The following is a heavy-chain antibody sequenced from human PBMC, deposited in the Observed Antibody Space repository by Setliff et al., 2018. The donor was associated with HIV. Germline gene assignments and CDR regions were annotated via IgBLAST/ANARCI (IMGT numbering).Heavy chain of an antibody. CDR1: GLTFSEAW. V-gene: IGHV3-15*01. D-gene: IGHD1-26*01. CDR3: RGVGSKYYSNYTDV. Sequence: GGSLRLSCVASGLTFSEAWMSWVRQAPGKGLEWIGRIKSKHDGGTIDYAVPVKGRFTISKDDSKDILYLQMNNLKIEDSAVYYCRGVGSKYYSNYTDVWGTGTTVTVSS. CDR2: IKSKHDGGTI. J-gene: IGHJ6*03.